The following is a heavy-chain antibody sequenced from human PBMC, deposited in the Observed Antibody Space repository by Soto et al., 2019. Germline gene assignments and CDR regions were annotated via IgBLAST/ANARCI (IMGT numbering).Heavy chain of an antibody. V-gene: IGHV4-34*01. Sequence: QVQLQQWGAGLLKPSETLSLTCAVYGGSFSGYYWSWIRQPPGKGLEWIGEINHSGSTNYNPSLKSRVTISVDTSKNKFSLKLRSVTASDTAVYYCARDNIPAANGWFDPWGQGTLVTVSS. J-gene: IGHJ5*02. CDR2: INHSGST. D-gene: IGHD2-2*01. CDR1: GGSFSGYY. CDR3: ARDNIPAANGWFDP.